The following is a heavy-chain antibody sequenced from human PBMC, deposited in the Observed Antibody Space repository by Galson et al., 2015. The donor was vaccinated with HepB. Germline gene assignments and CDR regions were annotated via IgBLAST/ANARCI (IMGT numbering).Heavy chain of an antibody. V-gene: IGHV1-8*01. D-gene: IGHD3-22*01. Sequence: SVKVSCKASGYTFTSYDINWVRQATGQGLEWMGWMNPNSGNTGYAQKFQGRVTMTRNTSISTAYMELSSLRSEDTAVYYCARGAYYDSSGYYYASPHFWGQGTLVTVSS. CDR1: GYTFTSYD. J-gene: IGHJ4*02. CDR2: MNPNSGNT. CDR3: ARGAYYDSSGYYYASPHF.